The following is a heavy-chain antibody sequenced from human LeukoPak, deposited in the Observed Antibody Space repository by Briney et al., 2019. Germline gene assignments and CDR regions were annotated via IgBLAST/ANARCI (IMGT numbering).Heavy chain of an antibody. V-gene: IGHV3-23*01. CDR1: GFTFSSYA. CDR3: AKVEGRITMIVVVIPPYFDY. J-gene: IGHJ4*02. Sequence: GGSLRLSCAASGFTFSSYAMSWVRQAPGKGLERVSAISGSGGSTYYADSVKGRFTISRDNSKNTLYLQMNSLRAEDTAVYYCAKVEGRITMIVVVIPPYFDYWGQGTLVTVSS. D-gene: IGHD3-22*01. CDR2: ISGSGGST.